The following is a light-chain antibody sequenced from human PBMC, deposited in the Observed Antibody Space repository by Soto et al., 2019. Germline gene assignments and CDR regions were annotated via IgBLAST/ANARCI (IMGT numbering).Light chain of an antibody. CDR1: QSLSSSL. J-gene: IGKJ1*01. CDR3: QQYEMPWWT. Sequence: EIVLTQSPATLSLSPGERATLSCRASQSLSSSLFAWYQQKPAQAPRVLIYGASNRATGIPDRFSGGGSGRNFTLTNSRLEAEDVAVYYCQQYEMPWWTCGQGTKVEI. V-gene: IGKV3-20*01. CDR2: GAS.